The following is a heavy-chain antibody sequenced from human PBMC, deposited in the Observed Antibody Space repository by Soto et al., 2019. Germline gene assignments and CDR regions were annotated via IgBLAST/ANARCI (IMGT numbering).Heavy chain of an antibody. CDR2: IYPGDSDT. CDR1: GYSFTSYW. CDR3: ATFSSGWKDYYYGMDV. J-gene: IGHJ6*02. V-gene: IGHV5-51*01. Sequence: GESLKISCKGSGYSFTSYWIGWVRQMPGKGLEWMGIIYPGDSDTRYSPSFQGQVTISADKSISTAYLQWSSLKASDTAMYYCATFSSGWKDYYYGMDVWGQGTTVTVSS. D-gene: IGHD6-19*01.